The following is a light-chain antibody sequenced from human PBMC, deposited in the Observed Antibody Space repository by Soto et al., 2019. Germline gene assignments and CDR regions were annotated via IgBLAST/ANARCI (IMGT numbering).Light chain of an antibody. V-gene: IGKV1-6*01. Sequence: AIQMTQSPSSLSASVGDRVTITCRASQGIRNDLGWYQQKPGKAPKLLIYAASSLQSGVASRFSGGASGTDIIITISSVQPEVFVSYYRLQGYTYPLTFGGGTKVEIK. CDR3: LQGYTYPLT. CDR2: AAS. CDR1: QGIRND. J-gene: IGKJ4*01.